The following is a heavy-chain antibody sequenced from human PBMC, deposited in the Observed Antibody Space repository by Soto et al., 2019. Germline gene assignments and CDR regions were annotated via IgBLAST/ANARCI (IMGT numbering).Heavy chain of an antibody. V-gene: IGHV6-1*01. Sequence: PPPTLSVTCVISGDIVSSNSAGWNWIRQSPSRGLEWLGRTYYKSKWNNDYALSVKSRITINPDTSKNQFSLHLYSVTPEDTAVYYCTGITWFRGMDVWGQGTPVTVSS. CDR1: GDIVSSNSAG. J-gene: IGHJ6*02. CDR3: TGITWFRGMDV. CDR2: TYYKSKWNN. D-gene: IGHD3-10*01.